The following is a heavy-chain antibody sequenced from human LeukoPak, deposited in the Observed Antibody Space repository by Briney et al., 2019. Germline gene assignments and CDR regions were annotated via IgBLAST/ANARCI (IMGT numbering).Heavy chain of an antibody. V-gene: IGHV1-18*01. Sequence: ASVKVSCTASGYTFTSYGISWVRQAPGQGLEWMGWISAYNGKTNYAQKLQGRVTMTTDTSTSTAYTELRSLRSDDTAVYYCARKEDYDFWSGYYYYYYGMDVWGQGTTVTVSS. D-gene: IGHD3-3*01. CDR3: ARKEDYDFWSGYYYYYYGMDV. CDR2: ISAYNGKT. J-gene: IGHJ6*02. CDR1: GYTFTSYG.